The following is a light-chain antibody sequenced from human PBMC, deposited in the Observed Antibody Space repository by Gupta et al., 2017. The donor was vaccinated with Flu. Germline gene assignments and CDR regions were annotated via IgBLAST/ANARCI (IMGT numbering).Light chain of an antibody. Sequence: PSSLSVSPGERATLTCQASQTISSNLAWHQQKPGQAPRLLIYDASNMATGIPARFSGSGSGTDFTLTISSLQSEDFAVYYCQQYNIWPLTFGGGTNVEIK. J-gene: IGKJ4*01. CDR2: DAS. CDR1: QTISSN. V-gene: IGKV3-15*01. CDR3: QQYNIWPLT.